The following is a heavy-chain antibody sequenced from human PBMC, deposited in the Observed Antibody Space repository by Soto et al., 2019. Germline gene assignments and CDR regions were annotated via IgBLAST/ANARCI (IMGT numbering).Heavy chain of an antibody. CDR3: ARLGGYDASVFAY. CDR1: GGSISSSSYY. J-gene: IGHJ4*02. CDR2: IYYSGST. Sequence: SETLSLTCTVSGGSISSSSYYWGWIRQPPGKGLEWIGSIYYSGSTYYNPSLKSRVTISVDTSKYQFSLKLSSVTAADTAVYYCARLGGYDASVFAYWGQGPLVTVSS. V-gene: IGHV4-39*01. D-gene: IGHD5-12*01.